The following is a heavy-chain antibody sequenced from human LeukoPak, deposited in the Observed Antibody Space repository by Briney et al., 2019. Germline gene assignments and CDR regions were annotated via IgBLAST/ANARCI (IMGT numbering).Heavy chain of an antibody. V-gene: IGHV1-69*13. CDR3: ARDLYYYDSSGYYQYYYYYYGMDV. D-gene: IGHD3-22*01. CDR2: IIPIFGTA. Sequence: SVTVSCKASGGTFSSYAISWVRQAPGQGLEWMGGIIPIFGTANYAQKFQGRVTITADESTSTAYMELSSLRSEDTAVYYCARDLYYYDSSGYYQYYYYYYGMDVWGQETTVTVSS. CDR1: GGTFSSYA. J-gene: IGHJ6*02.